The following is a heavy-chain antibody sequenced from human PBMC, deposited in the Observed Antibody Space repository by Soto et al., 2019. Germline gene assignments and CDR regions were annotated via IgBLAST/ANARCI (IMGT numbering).Heavy chain of an antibody. D-gene: IGHD6-13*01. CDR3: AMFYSSSWYLNWFDP. CDR1: GYTFTSYG. Sequence: ASVKVSCKASGYTFTSYGISWVRQAPGQGLEWMGWISAYNGNTNYAQKLQGRVIMTTDTSTSTAYMELRSLRSDDTAVYYCAMFYSSSWYLNWFDPWGQGTLVT. J-gene: IGHJ5*02. V-gene: IGHV1-18*01. CDR2: ISAYNGNT.